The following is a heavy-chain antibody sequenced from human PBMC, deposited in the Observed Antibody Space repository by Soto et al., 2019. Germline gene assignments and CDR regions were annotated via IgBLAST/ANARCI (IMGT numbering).Heavy chain of an antibody. V-gene: IGHV1-2*02. CDR3: ARDIVVVPAAIHYYYGVDV. J-gene: IGHJ6*02. Sequence: ASVKVSCKASGYTFTGYYIHWVRQAPGQGLEWMGWINPNSGGTNYAQKFQGRVTMTRDTSISTAYMELSRLRSDDTAVYYCARDIVVVPAAIHYYYGVDVWGQGTTVTVSS. CDR2: INPNSGGT. CDR1: GYTFTGYY. D-gene: IGHD2-2*02.